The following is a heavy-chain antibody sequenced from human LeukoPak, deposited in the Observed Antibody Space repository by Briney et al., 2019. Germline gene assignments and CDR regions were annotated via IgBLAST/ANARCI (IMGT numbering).Heavy chain of an antibody. Sequence: GGSLRLSCAASGFTFSSYSMNWVRQAPGKGLEWVSYISSSSSTIYYADSVKGRFTISRDNAKNSLYLQMNSLRAEDTAVYYCARGSVVPAAIRYYYYMDVWGKGTTVTVSS. CDR2: ISSSSSTI. CDR1: GFTFSSYS. V-gene: IGHV3-48*01. CDR3: ARGSVVPAAIRYYYYMDV. D-gene: IGHD2-2*02. J-gene: IGHJ6*03.